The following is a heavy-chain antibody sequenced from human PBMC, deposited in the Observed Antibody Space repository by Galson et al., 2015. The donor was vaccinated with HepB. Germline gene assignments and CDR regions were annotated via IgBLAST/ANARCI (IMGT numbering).Heavy chain of an antibody. J-gene: IGHJ2*01. CDR1: GFTFSSYG. D-gene: IGHD4-17*01. CDR3: ARDYGDYPRLDWYFDL. CDR2: IWYDGSNK. Sequence: SLRLSCAASGFTFSSYGMHWVRQAPGKGLEWVAVIWYDGSNKYYADSVKGRFTISRDNSKNTLYLQMNSLRAEDTAVYYCARDYGDYPRLDWYFDLWGRGTLVTVSS. V-gene: IGHV3-33*01.